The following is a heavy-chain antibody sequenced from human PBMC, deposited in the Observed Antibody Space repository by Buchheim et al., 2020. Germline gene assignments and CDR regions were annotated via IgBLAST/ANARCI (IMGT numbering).Heavy chain of an antibody. V-gene: IGHV3-23*01. J-gene: IGHJ4*02. CDR1: GFTFSSYA. CDR3: AKDLRDRGDY. Sequence: EVQLLESGGGLLQPGGSLRLSCAASGFTFSSYAMSWVRQAPGKGLEWVSSMTTSGSNTYYADAVKGRFIISRDNSKNTLYLQMNSLRAEDTAIYYCAKDLRDRGDYWGQGTL. CDR2: MTTSGSNT. D-gene: IGHD1-14*01.